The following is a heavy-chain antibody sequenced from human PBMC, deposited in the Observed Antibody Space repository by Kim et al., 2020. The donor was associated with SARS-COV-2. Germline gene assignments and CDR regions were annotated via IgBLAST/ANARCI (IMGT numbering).Heavy chain of an antibody. CDR3: ARTAAAGTGWFDP. Sequence: YAQKPQGRVTMTTDTSTSTAYMELRSLRSDDTAVYYWARTAAAGTGWFDPWGQGTLVTVSS. D-gene: IGHD6-13*01. J-gene: IGHJ5*02. V-gene: IGHV1-18*01.